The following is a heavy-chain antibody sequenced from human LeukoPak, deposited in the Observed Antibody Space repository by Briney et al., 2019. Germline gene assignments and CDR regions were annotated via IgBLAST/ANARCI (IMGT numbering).Heavy chain of an antibody. CDR2: INHSGST. V-gene: IGHV4-34*01. Sequence: SETLSLTCAVYGGSFSGYYWSWIRQPPGKGLEWIGEINHSGSTNYNPSLKSRVTISVDTSKSQFSLKLSSVTAADTAVYYCARMVVVVAATTYSGHYGMYVWGQGTTVTVSS. D-gene: IGHD2-15*01. CDR3: ARMVVVVAATTYSGHYGMYV. J-gene: IGHJ6*02. CDR1: GGSFSGYY.